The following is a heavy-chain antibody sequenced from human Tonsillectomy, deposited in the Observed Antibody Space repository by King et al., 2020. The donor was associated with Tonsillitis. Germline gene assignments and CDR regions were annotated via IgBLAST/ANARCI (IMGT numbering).Heavy chain of an antibody. CDR2: INPYSSDT. J-gene: IGHJ4*02. D-gene: IGHD2-15*01. Sequence: VQLVESGAEVKKPGASVKVSCKASGYTFTGYYIHWVRQAPGQGLEWMGWINPYSSDTNYAQKFQGGVTMTRDTSISTAYMELSRLASDDTAVYYCARGRYCSGGSCYSHFDYWGQGTPVTVSS. CDR1: GYTFTGYY. V-gene: IGHV1-2*02. CDR3: ARGRYCSGGSCYSHFDY.